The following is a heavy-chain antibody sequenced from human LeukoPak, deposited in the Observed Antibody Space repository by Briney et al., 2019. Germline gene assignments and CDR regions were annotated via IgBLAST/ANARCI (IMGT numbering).Heavy chain of an antibody. Sequence: GGSLRLSCAASGFNFSKIWMSWVRQAPGKGLEWVGRIKSKTDGETTGYAAFVQGRFTISRDDSKNTLHLDMNSLETEDAAVYYCTSLVFWGQGTPVIVSS. V-gene: IGHV3-15*01. J-gene: IGHJ1*01. CDR3: TSLVF. CDR1: GFNFSKIW. CDR2: IKSKTDGETT. D-gene: IGHD6-6*01.